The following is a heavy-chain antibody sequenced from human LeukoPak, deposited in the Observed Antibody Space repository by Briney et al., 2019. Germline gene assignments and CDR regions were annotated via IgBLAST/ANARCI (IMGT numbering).Heavy chain of an antibody. CDR2: ISASGGLT. V-gene: IGHV3-23*01. Sequence: HPGGSLRLSCAASGFTFSSYAMSWVRQAPGKGLEWVSGISASGGLTYYADSVKGRFTISRDNSKNTLHLQMNSLRDDDTAVYYCAKGGSSWSEFDYWGQGTLVTVSS. D-gene: IGHD6-13*01. J-gene: IGHJ4*02. CDR1: GFTFSSYA. CDR3: AKGGSSWSEFDY.